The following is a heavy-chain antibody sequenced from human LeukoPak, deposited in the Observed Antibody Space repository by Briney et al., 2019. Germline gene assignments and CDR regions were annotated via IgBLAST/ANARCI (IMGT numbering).Heavy chain of an antibody. CDR1: GDSINIYY. J-gene: IGHJ6*02. D-gene: IGHD2-2*01. Sequence: SETLSLTCTVSGDSINIYYWSWVRQPPGKGLEWIGYTSNAGNTNYNPSLKSRVTMSVDTSKSQFSLKLSSVTAADTAVYYCARQRRYCSSTSCYFGYYGLDVWGQGTTVTVSS. CDR2: TSNAGNT. CDR3: ARQRRYCSSTSCYFGYYGLDV. V-gene: IGHV4-59*01.